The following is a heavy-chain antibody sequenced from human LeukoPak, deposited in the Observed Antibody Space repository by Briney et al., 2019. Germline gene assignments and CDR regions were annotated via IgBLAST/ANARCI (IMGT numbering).Heavy chain of an antibody. Sequence: SSETLSLTCTVSGGSISSYYWSWIRQPPGKGLEWIGYIYYSGSTNYNPSLKSRITISVDTSKNQFSLKLSSVTAADTAVYYCARMRFGTRHMSNHFDYWGQGTLVTVSS. D-gene: IGHD3-10*01. CDR2: IYYSGST. CDR3: ARMRFGTRHMSNHFDY. V-gene: IGHV4-59*01. J-gene: IGHJ4*02. CDR1: GGSISSYY.